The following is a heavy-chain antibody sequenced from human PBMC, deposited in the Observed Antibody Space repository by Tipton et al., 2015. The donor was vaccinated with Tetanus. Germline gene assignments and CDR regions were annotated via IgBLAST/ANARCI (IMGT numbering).Heavy chain of an antibody. D-gene: IGHD1-26*01. V-gene: IGHV4-61*01. CDR2: IXYSGDX. CDR3: ARIXXGAPLXS. CDR1: GGSVXXSTXX. J-gene: IGHJ5*02. Sequence: TLSLTCTVSGGSVXXSTXXXSXXXQPXXXGPGXXAYIXYSGDXNYNPXLKSRVTILXDTSXXQFSXKAKSXTAAXXAVYYCARIXXGAPLXSWGQXTLVXVSS.